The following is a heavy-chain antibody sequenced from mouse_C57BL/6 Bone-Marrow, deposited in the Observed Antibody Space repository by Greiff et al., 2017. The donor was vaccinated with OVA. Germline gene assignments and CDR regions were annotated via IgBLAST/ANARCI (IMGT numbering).Heavy chain of an antibody. V-gene: IGHV2-5*01. Sequence: VKLMESGPGLVQPSQSLSITCTVSGFSLTSYGVHWVRQSPGKGLEWLGVIWRGGSTDYNAAFMSRLSITKDISKSQVFFKMNSLQADDTAIYYCAKKRGYWYFDVWGTGTTVTVSS. CDR3: AKKRGYWYFDV. CDR1: GFSLTSYG. J-gene: IGHJ1*03. CDR2: IWRGGST.